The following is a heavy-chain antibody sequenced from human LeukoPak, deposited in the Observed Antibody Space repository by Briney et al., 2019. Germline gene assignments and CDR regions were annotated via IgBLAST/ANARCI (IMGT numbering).Heavy chain of an antibody. CDR2: IIPIFGTA. Sequence: SVKVSCKASGGTFSSYAISWVRQAPGQGLEWMGGIIPIFGTANYAQKFQGRVTITADESTSTAYMELSSLRSEDTAVYYCARSEAAAGLFDYWGRGTLVTVSS. CDR1: GGTFSSYA. D-gene: IGHD6-13*01. CDR3: ARSEAAAGLFDY. V-gene: IGHV1-69*13. J-gene: IGHJ4*02.